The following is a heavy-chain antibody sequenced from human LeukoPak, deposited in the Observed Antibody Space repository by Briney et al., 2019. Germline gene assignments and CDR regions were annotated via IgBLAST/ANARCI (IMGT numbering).Heavy chain of an antibody. CDR1: GYSFTSYW. CDR3: ARLNNDYGDLRFDY. D-gene: IGHD4-17*01. J-gene: IGHJ4*02. CDR2: IYPGDSDT. Sequence: GASLQISCKGSGYSFTSYWIGWVRQLPGKGLEWMGIIYPGDSDTRYSPSFQGQVTISADKSISTAYLQWSSLKASDTAMYYCARLNNDYGDLRFDYWGQGTLVTVSS. V-gene: IGHV5-51*01.